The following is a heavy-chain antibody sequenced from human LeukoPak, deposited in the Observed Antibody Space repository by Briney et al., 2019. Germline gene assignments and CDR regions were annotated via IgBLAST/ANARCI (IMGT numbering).Heavy chain of an antibody. D-gene: IGHD6-19*01. J-gene: IGHJ4*02. CDR1: GFTFSSYA. V-gene: IGHV3-23*01. Sequence: GGSLRLSCAASGFTFSSYAMSWVRQAPGKGLEWVSATSPSGGTTYYVDSVKGRFTISRDNSKNTLYLQMNSLRAEDTAVYHCAKGGIAKAGIDDWGQGTLVTVSS. CDR2: TSPSGGTT. CDR3: AKGGIAKAGIDD.